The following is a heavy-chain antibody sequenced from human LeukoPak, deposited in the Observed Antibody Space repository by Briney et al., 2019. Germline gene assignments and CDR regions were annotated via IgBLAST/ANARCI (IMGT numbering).Heavy chain of an antibody. J-gene: IGHJ6*01. Sequence: SETLSLTCAVYGGSFSGYYWSWIRQPPGKGLEWIGEINHSGSTNYNPSLKSRVTISVDTSKNQFSLRLSSVTAADTAVYYCARETEKQWQYWGQGTTVTVSS. D-gene: IGHD6-19*01. CDR2: INHSGST. V-gene: IGHV4-34*01. CDR1: GGSFSGYY. CDR3: ARETEKQWQY.